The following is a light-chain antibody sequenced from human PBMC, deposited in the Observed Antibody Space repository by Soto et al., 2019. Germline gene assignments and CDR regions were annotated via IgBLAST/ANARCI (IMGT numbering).Light chain of an antibody. J-gene: IGLJ3*02. V-gene: IGLV2-11*01. CDR3: CSYAGSRV. CDR2: GVS. CDR1: SSDVGGYNY. Sequence: QSALTQPRSVSGSPGQSVTISCTGTSSDVGGYNYVSWYQQHPGKAPKLMIYGVSKRPSGVPDRFSGSKSGNTASLTISGLQAEDEADYYCCSYAGSRVFGGGTQLTVL.